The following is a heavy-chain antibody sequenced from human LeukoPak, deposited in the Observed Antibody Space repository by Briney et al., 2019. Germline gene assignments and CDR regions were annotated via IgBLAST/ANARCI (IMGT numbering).Heavy chain of an antibody. J-gene: IGHJ5*02. Sequence: SETLSLTCIVSGGSISGYYWSSIRQPAGKGLEWIGHMDTSGHTNYNSSLMSRVTMSVDTSKNQFSLRLTSVTAADTAVYYCARHWSHSVAQFGRSYWFDPWGQGTLVTVSS. V-gene: IGHV4-4*07. CDR1: GGSISGYY. CDR3: ARHWSHSVAQFGRSYWFDP. CDR2: MDTSGHT. D-gene: IGHD2-15*01.